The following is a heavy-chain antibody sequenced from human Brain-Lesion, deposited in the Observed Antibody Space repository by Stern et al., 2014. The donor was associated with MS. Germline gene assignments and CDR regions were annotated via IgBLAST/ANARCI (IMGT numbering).Heavy chain of an antibody. J-gene: IGHJ6*02. CDR1: GYIFTGYY. Sequence: QVQLVQSGAEVKKPGASVKVSCKTSGYIFTGYYIHWVRQAPGQGLEWMAWINPNTGGTKYAQKFQGRVTMSRDTSISTAYVELSSLTSDDTAVYYCARDQRGITIFGVVTDYYXXXMDVWGQGTTVTXSS. CDR2: INPNTGGT. D-gene: IGHD3-3*01. CDR3: ARDQRGITIFGVVTDYYXXXMDV. V-gene: IGHV1-2*02.